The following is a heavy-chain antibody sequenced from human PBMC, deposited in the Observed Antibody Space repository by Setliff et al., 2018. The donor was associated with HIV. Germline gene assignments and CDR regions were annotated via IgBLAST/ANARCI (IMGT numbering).Heavy chain of an antibody. CDR1: GFTFSSYE. D-gene: IGHD2-8*02. CDR2: ISSNGGDK. CDR3: ARSPPGVRIHWWNWFDY. V-gene: IGHV3-48*03. Sequence: GGSLRLSCAASGFTFSSYEMNWVRQAPGKGLEWVSYISSNGGDKYYADSVRGRFTLSRDNAMNSLSLEMNSLRAEDTALYYCARSPPGVRIHWWNWFDYWGQGALVTVSS. J-gene: IGHJ4*02.